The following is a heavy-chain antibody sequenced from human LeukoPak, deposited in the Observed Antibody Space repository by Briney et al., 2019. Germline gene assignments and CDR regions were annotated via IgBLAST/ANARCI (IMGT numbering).Heavy chain of an antibody. CDR1: GFTFSSYG. CDR2: IRYDGSNK. D-gene: IGHD3/OR15-3a*01. CDR3: AKDQGVWSGSSGIFDY. J-gene: IGHJ4*02. Sequence: GGPLRLSCAASGFTFSSYGMHWVRQAPGKGLEWVAFIRYDGSNKYYADSVKGRFAISRDNSKNTLYLQMNSLRAEDTAVYYCAKDQGVWSGSSGIFDYWGQGALVTVSS. V-gene: IGHV3-30*02.